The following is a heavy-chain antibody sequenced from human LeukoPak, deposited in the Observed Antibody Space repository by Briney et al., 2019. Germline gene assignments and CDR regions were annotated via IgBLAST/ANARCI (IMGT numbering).Heavy chain of an antibody. D-gene: IGHD5-18*01. CDR1: GFTFSSYS. Sequence: GGSLRLSCAASGFTFSSYSMNWVRQAPGKGLEWVSAISGSGGSTYYADSVKGRFTISRDNSKNTLYLQMNSLRAEDTAVYYCANRGYNYGLDAFDIWGQGTMVTVSS. CDR3: ANRGYNYGLDAFDI. V-gene: IGHV3-23*01. CDR2: ISGSGGST. J-gene: IGHJ3*02.